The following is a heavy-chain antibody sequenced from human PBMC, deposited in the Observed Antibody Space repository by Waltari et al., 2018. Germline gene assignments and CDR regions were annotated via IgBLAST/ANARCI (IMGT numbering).Heavy chain of an antibody. CDR3: AKEAGITIFGVAFDY. CDR2: INHSGST. CDR1: GFNFRTYG. D-gene: IGHD3-3*01. V-gene: IGHV4-34*08. Sequence: QVQLVESGGGVVQPGESLRLSCAASGFNFRTYGIHWVRQTPGKGLEWIGEINHSGSTNYNPSLKSRVTISVDTSKNQFSLKLSSVTAEDTAIYYCAKEAGITIFGVAFDYWGQGTTVTVSS. J-gene: IGHJ4*03.